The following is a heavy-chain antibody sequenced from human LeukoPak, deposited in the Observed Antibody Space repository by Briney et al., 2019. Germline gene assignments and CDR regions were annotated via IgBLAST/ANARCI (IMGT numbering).Heavy chain of an antibody. CDR1: GGSISSGSYY. CDR3: ARDRSSSSYYYYGMDV. CDR2: IYTSAST. V-gene: IGHV4-61*02. D-gene: IGHD6-6*01. Sequence: SETLSLTCTVSGGSISSGSYYWSWIRQPAGKGLEWIGRIYTSASTNYNPSLKSRVTISVDTSKNQFSLKLSSVTAADTAVYYCARDRSSSSYYYYGMDVWGQGTTVTVSS. J-gene: IGHJ6*02.